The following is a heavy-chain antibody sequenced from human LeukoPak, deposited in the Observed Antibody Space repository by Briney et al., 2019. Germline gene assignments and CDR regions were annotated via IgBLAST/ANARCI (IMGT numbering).Heavy chain of an antibody. J-gene: IGHJ4*02. D-gene: IGHD3-3*01. CDR1: GYTFTSYG. V-gene: IGHV1-18*01. Sequence: GASVKVSCKASGYTFTSYGISWVRQAPGQGLGWMGWISAYNGNTNYAQKLQGRVTVTTDTSTSTAYMELRSLRSDDTAVYYCARENRITIFGVVITDLDYWGQGTLVTVSS. CDR3: ARENRITIFGVVITDLDY. CDR2: ISAYNGNT.